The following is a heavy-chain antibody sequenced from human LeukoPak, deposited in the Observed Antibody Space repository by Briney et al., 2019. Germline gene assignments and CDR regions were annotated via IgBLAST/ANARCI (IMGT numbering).Heavy chain of an antibody. J-gene: IGHJ4*02. D-gene: IGHD3-22*01. CDR2: ISYDGSNK. CDR3: AKGSYDSSGYHLDY. V-gene: IGHV3-30*18. CDR1: GFTFSRYG. Sequence: SLRLSCAASGFTFSRYGIHWVRQAPGKGLEWVAVISYDGSNKYYADSVKGRFTISRDNSRNTLSLQMNGPRAEDTAVYYCAKGSYDSSGYHLDYWGQGTLVTVSS.